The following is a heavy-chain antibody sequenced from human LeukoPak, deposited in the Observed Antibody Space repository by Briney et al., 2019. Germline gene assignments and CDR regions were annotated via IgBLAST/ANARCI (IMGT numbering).Heavy chain of an antibody. Sequence: GGSLRLSCAASGFTFSKNYMSWVRQAPGKGLEWVSVIYGGGSTYYADSVKGRFNISRDSSKNTLYLQMSSLRDDDTAVYYCATHPTPGNCWGQGTLVTVSS. J-gene: IGHJ4*02. CDR2: IYGGGST. D-gene: IGHD4-23*01. CDR3: ATHPTPGNC. V-gene: IGHV3-66*01. CDR1: GFTFSKNY.